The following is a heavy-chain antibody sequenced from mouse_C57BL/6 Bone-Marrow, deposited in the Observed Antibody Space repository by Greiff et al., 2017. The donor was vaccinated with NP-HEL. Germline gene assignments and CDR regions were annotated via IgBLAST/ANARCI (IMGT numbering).Heavy chain of an antibody. CDR1: GFTFSSYG. Sequence: EVMLVESGGDLVKPGGSLKLSCAASGFTFSSYGMSWVRQTPDKRLEWVATISSGGSYTYYPDSVQGRFTNSRDNATNTLYLQMSSLKSEDTAMYYCARHYYGSSHDYWGQGTTLTVSS. V-gene: IGHV5-6*01. CDR3: ARHYYGSSHDY. D-gene: IGHD1-1*01. CDR2: ISSGGSYT. J-gene: IGHJ2*01.